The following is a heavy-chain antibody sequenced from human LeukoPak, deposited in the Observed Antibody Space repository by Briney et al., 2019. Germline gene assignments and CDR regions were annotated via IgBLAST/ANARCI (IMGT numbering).Heavy chain of an antibody. CDR1: GGTFSSYA. J-gene: IGHJ1*01. CDR3: ARGAAAGKVDGYFQH. CDR2: VIPILGIA. D-gene: IGHD6-13*01. V-gene: IGHV1-69*04. Sequence: SVKVSCKASGGTFSSYAISWVRQAPGQGLEWMGRVIPILGIANYAQKFQGRVTITADKSTSTAYMELSSLRSEDTAVYYCARGAAAGKVDGYFQHWGQGTLVTVSS.